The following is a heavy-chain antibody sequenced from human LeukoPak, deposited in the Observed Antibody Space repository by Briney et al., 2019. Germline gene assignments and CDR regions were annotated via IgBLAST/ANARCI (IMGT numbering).Heavy chain of an antibody. J-gene: IGHJ5*02. D-gene: IGHD6-19*01. Sequence: GGSLRLSCAASGFTFSSYAMSWVRQAPGKGLEWVSAISGSGGSTYYADSVKGRFTISRDNSKNTLYLQMNSLRAEDTAVYYCAKDCRMAVAGTCWFDPWSQGTLVTVSS. CDR2: ISGSGGST. CDR3: AKDCRMAVAGTCWFDP. CDR1: GFTFSSYA. V-gene: IGHV3-23*01.